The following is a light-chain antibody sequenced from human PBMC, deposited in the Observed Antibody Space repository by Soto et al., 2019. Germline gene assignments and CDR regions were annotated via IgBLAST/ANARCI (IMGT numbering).Light chain of an antibody. CDR1: SSDVGGYNY. J-gene: IGLJ2*01. CDR2: EVS. Sequence: QSALTQPASVSGSPGQSITISCTGTSSDVGGYNYVSWHQQHPGKAPKLMIHEVSNRPSGLSNRFSGSKSGNTASLTISGLQAEDGADYFCSSYTSSSTLVFGGGTKLTVL. CDR3: SSYTSSSTLV. V-gene: IGLV2-14*01.